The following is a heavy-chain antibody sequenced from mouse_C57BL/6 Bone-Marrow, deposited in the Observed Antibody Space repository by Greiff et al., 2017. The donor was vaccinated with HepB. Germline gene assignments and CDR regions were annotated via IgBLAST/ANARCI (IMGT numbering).Heavy chain of an antibody. CDR3: TTIVTPFYAMDY. CDR1: GFNIKDDY. D-gene: IGHD2-5*01. J-gene: IGHJ4*01. CDR2: IDPENGDT. Sequence: EVQLQQSGAELVRPGASVKLSCTASGFNIKDDYMHWVKQRPEQGLEWIGWIDPENGDTEYASKFQGKATITANTSSNTAYLQLSSLTSEDTAVDYCTTIVTPFYAMDYWGQGTSVTVSS. V-gene: IGHV14-4*01.